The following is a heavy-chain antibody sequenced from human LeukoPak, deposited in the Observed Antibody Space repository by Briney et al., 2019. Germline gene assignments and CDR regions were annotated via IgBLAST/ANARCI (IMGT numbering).Heavy chain of an antibody. V-gene: IGHV1-46*01. J-gene: IGHJ4*02. CDR1: GYTFTSHY. Sequence: ASVKVSCKASGYTFTSHYMHWVRQAPGQGLEWMGIMDPSGGSTTYAQKFQGRVTMTTDTSTSTAYMELRSLRSDDTAVYYCARVRLPHYGAPAYWGQGTLVTVSS. D-gene: IGHD4-17*01. CDR2: MDPSGGST. CDR3: ARVRLPHYGAPAY.